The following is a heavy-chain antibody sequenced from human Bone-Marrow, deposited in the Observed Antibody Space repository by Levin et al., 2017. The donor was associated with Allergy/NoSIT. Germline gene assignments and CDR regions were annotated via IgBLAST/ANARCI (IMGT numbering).Heavy chain of an antibody. Sequence: SCAASGFTFSTYGMHWVRQAPGKGLEWVAAISYHGSHNYYADSVKGRFTISRDNSESTLSLQLNSLSAEDTAVYYCAKPLQGNSISWYGWEFDFWGQGTLVTVSS. J-gene: IGHJ4*02. CDR2: ISYHGSHN. D-gene: IGHD6-13*01. V-gene: IGHV3-30*18. CDR1: GFTFSTYG. CDR3: AKPLQGNSISWYGWEFDF.